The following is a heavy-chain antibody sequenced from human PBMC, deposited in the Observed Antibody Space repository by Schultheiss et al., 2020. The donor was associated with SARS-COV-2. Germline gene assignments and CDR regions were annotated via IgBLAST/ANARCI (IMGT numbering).Heavy chain of an antibody. CDR3: ARLEGIFGEDRYYFDY. D-gene: IGHD3-3*01. CDR1: GYSFTSYW. V-gene: IGHV5-51*01. CDR2: IYPGDSDT. J-gene: IGHJ4*02. Sequence: GGSLRLSCKGSGYSFTSYWIGWVRQMPGKGLEWMGIIYPGDSDTRYSPSFQGQVTISADKSISTAYLQWSSLKASDTAMYYCARLEGIFGEDRYYFDYWGQGTLVTVSS.